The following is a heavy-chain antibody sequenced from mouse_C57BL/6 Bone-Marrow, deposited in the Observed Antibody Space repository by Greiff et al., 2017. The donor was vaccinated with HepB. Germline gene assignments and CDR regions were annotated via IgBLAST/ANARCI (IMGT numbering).Heavy chain of an antibody. V-gene: IGHV1-64*01. J-gene: IGHJ3*01. CDR1: GYTFTSYW. D-gene: IGHD1-3*01. CDR2: IHPNSGST. Sequence: QVRLQQPGAELVKPGASVKLSCKASGYTFTSYWMHWVKQRPGQGLEWIGMIHPNSGSTNYNEKFKSKATLTVDKSSSTAYMQLSSLTSEDSAVYYCARWSGNPFAYWGQGTLVTVSA. CDR3: ARWSGNPFAY.